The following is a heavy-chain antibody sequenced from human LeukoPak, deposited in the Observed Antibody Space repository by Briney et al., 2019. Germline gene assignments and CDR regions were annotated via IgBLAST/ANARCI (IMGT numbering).Heavy chain of an antibody. V-gene: IGHV4-34*01. CDR1: GGSFSGYY. CDR3: ARAEGASGEYSSSSYYNWFDP. D-gene: IGHD6-6*01. J-gene: IGHJ5*02. CDR2: INHSGST. Sequence: PSETLSLTCAVYGGSFSGYYWSWLRQPPGKGLEGIGEINHSGSTNYNPSLKSRVTISVDTSKNQFSLKLSSVTAADTAVYYCARAEGASGEYSSSSYYNWFDPWGQGTLVTVSS.